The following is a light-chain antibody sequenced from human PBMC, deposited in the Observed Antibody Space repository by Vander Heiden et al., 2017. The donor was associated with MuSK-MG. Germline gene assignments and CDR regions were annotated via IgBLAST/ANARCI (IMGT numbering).Light chain of an antibody. CDR1: QDINNY. Sequence: DIQMTQSPSSLSASVGDRVTITCRASQDINNYLAWYQQKPGKVPKLLMYAASTLQSGVPSRFSGGGSATDFTLTITSLQPEDVATYHCQSYKRAPFTFGPGTKVYIK. J-gene: IGKJ3*01. CDR2: AAS. CDR3: QSYKRAPFT. V-gene: IGKV1-27*01.